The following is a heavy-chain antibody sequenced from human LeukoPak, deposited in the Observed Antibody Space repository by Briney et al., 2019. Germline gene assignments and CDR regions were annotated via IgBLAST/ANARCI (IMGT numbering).Heavy chain of an antibody. D-gene: IGHD3-16*02. J-gene: IGHJ3*02. CDR2: IFYSGTT. CDR3: AKSNRYGLVDI. CDR1: GFTFSSYW. V-gene: IGHV4-39*07. Sequence: GSLRLSCAGSGFTFSSYWMSWVRQAPGKGLEWIGSIFYSGTTYYSPSLKTRVTISLDTSRNQFSLKLNSVTAADTAVYYCAKSNRYGLVDIWGQGTMVTVSS.